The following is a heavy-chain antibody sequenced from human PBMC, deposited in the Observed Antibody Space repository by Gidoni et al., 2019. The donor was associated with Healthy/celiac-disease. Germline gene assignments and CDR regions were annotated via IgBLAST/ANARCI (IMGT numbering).Heavy chain of an antibody. CDR2: MNPNSGNT. V-gene: IGHV1-8*01. CDR3: ASAPKGIAVAGYYYYGMDV. Sequence: QVQLVQSGAEVKKPGASVKVSCKASGYTFTSYDINWVRQATGQGLEWMGWMNPNSGNTGYAQKFQGRVTMTRNTSISTAYMELSSLRSEDTAVYYCASAPKGIAVAGYYYYGMDVWGQGTTVTVSS. D-gene: IGHD6-19*01. J-gene: IGHJ6*02. CDR1: GYTFTSYD.